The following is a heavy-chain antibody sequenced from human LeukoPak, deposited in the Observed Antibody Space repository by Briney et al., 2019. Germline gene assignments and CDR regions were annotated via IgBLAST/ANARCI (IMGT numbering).Heavy chain of an antibody. V-gene: IGHV1-18*01. CDR1: GYTFTSYG. CDR2: ISAYYGNT. Sequence: ASVKVSCKASGYTFTSYGISWVRQAPGQGLEWMGWISAYYGNTNYAQKLQGRVTMTADTSTSTAYMELRSLRSDDTAVYYCARDADKSAVWFGDTPHNFDYWGQGTLVTVSS. D-gene: IGHD3-10*01. CDR3: ARDADKSAVWFGDTPHNFDY. J-gene: IGHJ4*02.